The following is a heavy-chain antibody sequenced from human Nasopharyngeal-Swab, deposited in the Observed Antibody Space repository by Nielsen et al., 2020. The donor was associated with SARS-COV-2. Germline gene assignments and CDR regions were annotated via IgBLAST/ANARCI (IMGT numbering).Heavy chain of an antibody. D-gene: IGHD3-22*01. CDR2: IYWDDDK. V-gene: IGHV2-5*02. CDR1: GFSLSTSGVG. CDR3: AHKGESSAYFDY. J-gene: IGHJ4*02. Sequence: SGPTLVKPTQTLTLTCTFSGFSLSTSGVGVGWIRQPPGKALEWLALIYWDDDKRYSSSLKSRLTITKDTSKNQMVLTLTNMDPVDTATYYCAHKGESSAYFDYWGQGTLVTVSS.